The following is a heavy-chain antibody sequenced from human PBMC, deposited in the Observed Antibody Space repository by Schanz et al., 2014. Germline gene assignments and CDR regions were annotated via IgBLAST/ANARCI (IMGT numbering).Heavy chain of an antibody. V-gene: IGHV3-30-3*01. Sequence: QVQLVESGGGVVQPGRSLRLSCAASGFTFSNYAMHWVRQAPGKGLEWVAFISYDGSNKYYADSVKGRFTISRDKSKNTLYLQMNSLRSDDTAVYYCARDQSPYTNSSDVRYFDYWGQGSLVTVSS. D-gene: IGHD6-6*01. CDR2: ISYDGSNK. CDR3: ARDQSPYTNSSDVRYFDY. CDR1: GFTFSNYA. J-gene: IGHJ4*02.